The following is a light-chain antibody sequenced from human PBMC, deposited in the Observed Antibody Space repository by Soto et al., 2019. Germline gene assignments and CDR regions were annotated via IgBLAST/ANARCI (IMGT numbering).Light chain of an antibody. CDR3: SSHGGSNAFYV. Sequence: QSALTQPPSASGSPGQSVTISCSGTTSDIGAYNYVSWYQRQHPGKPPKLIIFEVSQRPSGAPDRFSGSKSGNTAYLTVSGLQAEDEADYYCSSHGGSNAFYVFGTGTKVTVL. V-gene: IGLV2-8*01. J-gene: IGLJ1*01. CDR2: EVS. CDR1: TSDIGAYNY.